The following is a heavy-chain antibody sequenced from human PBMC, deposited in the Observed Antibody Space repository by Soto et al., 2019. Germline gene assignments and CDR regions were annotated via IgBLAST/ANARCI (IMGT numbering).Heavy chain of an antibody. V-gene: IGHV4-59*01. CDR2: IYYSGST. Sequence: QVQLQESGPGLVKPSETLSLTCTVSGGSIRSYYWSWIRQPPGKGLEWIGYIYYSGSTNYNPSLKSRVTISVDTSKSQFSLKLSSVTAADTAMYYCAREAGVQYPFDPRGQGTLVTVSS. J-gene: IGHJ5*02. D-gene: IGHD1-1*01. CDR1: GGSIRSYY. CDR3: AREAGVQYPFDP.